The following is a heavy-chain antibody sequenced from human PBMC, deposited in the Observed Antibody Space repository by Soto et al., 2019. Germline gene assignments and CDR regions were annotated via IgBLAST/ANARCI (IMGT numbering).Heavy chain of an antibody. Sequence: PGGSRRLSWAAAGFTFSSYAMSWVRQAPGKGLEWVAGMSWKGGSIGYADSVKGRFTISRHNAKNSLYLQMNSLRAEDTALYYCATSRVVINAFDIWGQGTMVTVSS. V-gene: IGHV3-9*01. J-gene: IGHJ3*02. CDR2: MSWKGGSI. CDR1: GFTFSSYA. CDR3: ATSRVVINAFDI. D-gene: IGHD3-22*01.